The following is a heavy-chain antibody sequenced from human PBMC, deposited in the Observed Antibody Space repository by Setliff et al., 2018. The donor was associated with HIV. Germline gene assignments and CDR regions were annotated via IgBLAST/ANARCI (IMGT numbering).Heavy chain of an antibody. J-gene: IGHJ3*02. D-gene: IGHD4-4*01. CDR3: ARDVDYTDAFDI. Sequence: ASVKVSCKASGGTFSSYAISWVRQAPGQGLEWMGRIGTYNGNTNYARKLQGRVTMTTDTSTSTAYMELRSLRSDDTAVYYCARDVDYTDAFDIWGQGTMVTVSS. CDR1: GGTFSSYA. V-gene: IGHV1-18*01. CDR2: IGTYNGNT.